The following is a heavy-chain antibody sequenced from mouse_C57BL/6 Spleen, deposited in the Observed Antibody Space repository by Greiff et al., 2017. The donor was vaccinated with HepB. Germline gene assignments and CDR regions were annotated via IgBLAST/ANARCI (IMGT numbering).Heavy chain of an antibody. D-gene: IGHD1-1*01. CDR3: AKWRNYYGSSYYAMDY. J-gene: IGHJ4*01. CDR2: IWRGGST. Sequence: QVQLKQSGPGLVQPSQSLSITCTVSGFSLTSYGVHWVRQSPGKGLEWLGVIWRGGSTDYNAAFMSRLSITKDNSKSQVFFKMNSLQADDTAIYYCAKWRNYYGSSYYAMDYWGQGTSVTVSS. CDR1: GFSLTSYG. V-gene: IGHV2-5*01.